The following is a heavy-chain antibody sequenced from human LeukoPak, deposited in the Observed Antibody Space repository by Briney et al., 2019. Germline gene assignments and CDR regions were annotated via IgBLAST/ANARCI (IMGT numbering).Heavy chain of an antibody. CDR2: ISGSGGST. V-gene: IGHV3-23*01. J-gene: IGHJ3*02. CDR1: GFTFSSYG. D-gene: IGHD2-21*02. Sequence: GGSLRLSCAASGFTFSSYGMSWVRQAPGKGLEWVSAISGSGGSTYYADSVKGRFTISRDNSKNTLYLQMNSLRAEDTAVYYCAKGPIVVVTASAFDIWGQGTMVTVSS. CDR3: AKGPIVVVTASAFDI.